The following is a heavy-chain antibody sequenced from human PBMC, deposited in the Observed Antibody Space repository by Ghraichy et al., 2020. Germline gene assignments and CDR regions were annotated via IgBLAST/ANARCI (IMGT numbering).Heavy chain of an antibody. V-gene: IGHV4-4*02. D-gene: IGHD2-8*02. CDR1: GGSISSSNW. Sequence: SETLSLTCAVSGGSISSSNWWSWVRQPPGKGLEWIGEIYHSGSTNYSPSLKSRVTISMDKSKNQFSLKLSSVTAADTAVYYCARGGTGPHSTLFDSWGQGTLVTVSS. CDR3: ARGGTGPHSTLFDS. J-gene: IGHJ4*02. CDR2: IYHSGST.